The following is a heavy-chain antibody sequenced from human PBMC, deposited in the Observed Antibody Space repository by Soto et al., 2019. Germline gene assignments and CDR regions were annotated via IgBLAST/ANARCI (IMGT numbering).Heavy chain of an antibody. CDR2: ISGSGGST. J-gene: IGHJ4*02. D-gene: IGHD2-2*01. CDR3: AKDKPTKDIVVVPAALEPGY. V-gene: IGHV3-23*01. Sequence: GGSLRLSCAASGFTFSSYAMSWVRQAPGKGLEWVSAISGSGGSTYYADSVKGRFTISRDNSKNTLYLQMNSLRAEDTAVYYCAKDKPTKDIVVVPAALEPGYWGQGTLVTVSS. CDR1: GFTFSSYA.